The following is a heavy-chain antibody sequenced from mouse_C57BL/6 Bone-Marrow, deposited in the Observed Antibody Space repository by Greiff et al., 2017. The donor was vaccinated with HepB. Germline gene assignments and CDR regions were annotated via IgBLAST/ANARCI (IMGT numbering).Heavy chain of an antibody. V-gene: IGHV1-72*01. CDR2: IDPNSGGT. Sequence: QVQLKQPGAELVKPGASVKLSCKASGYTFTSYWMHWVKQRPGRGLEWIGRIDPNSGGTKYNEKFKSKATLTVDKPSSTAYMQLSSLTSEDSAVYYSARIGLLRLRAMDYWGQGTPGTVSS. CDR3: ARIGLLRLRAMDY. D-gene: IGHD1-2*01. CDR1: GYTFTSYW. J-gene: IGHJ4*01.